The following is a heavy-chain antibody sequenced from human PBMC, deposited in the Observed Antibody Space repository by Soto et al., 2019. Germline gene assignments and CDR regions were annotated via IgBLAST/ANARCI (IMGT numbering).Heavy chain of an antibody. CDR1: GFTVSGFY. Sequence: GGSLRLSCAASGFTVSGFYITWVRQAPGKGLEWVSYISSSGAYTKYADSVQGRFTISRDNAKNSVYLQMNSLRAEDTAVYYCTREKDYYFDYWGQGNLVTVSS. CDR2: ISSSGAYT. J-gene: IGHJ4*02. V-gene: IGHV3-11*06. CDR3: TREKDYYFDY.